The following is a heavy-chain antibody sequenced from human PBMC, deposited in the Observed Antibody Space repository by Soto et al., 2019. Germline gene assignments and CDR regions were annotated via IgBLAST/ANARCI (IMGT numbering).Heavy chain of an antibody. Sequence: QLQLQESGPGLVKPSETLSLTCTVSGGSISSSSYYWGWIRQPPGKGLEWIGSIYYSGSTYYNPSLKSRVTISVDTSKNQFSLKLSSVTAADTAVYYCARSAGDHGFDYWGQGTLVTVSS. CDR1: GGSISSSSYY. J-gene: IGHJ4*02. CDR2: IYYSGST. D-gene: IGHD2-21*02. V-gene: IGHV4-39*01. CDR3: ARSAGDHGFDY.